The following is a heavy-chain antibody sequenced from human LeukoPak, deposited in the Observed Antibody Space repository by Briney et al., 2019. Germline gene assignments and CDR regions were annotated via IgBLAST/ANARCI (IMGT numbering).Heavy chain of an antibody. CDR3: ARESGTDAFDI. J-gene: IGHJ3*02. CDR1: GGTFSSYA. CDR2: INPNSGGT. Sequence: ASVKVSCKASGGTFSSYAISWVRQAPGQGLEWMGWINPNSGGTNYAQKFQGWVTMTRDTSISTAYMELSRLRSDDTAVYYCARESGTDAFDIWGQGTMVTVSS. D-gene: IGHD1-1*01. V-gene: IGHV1-2*04.